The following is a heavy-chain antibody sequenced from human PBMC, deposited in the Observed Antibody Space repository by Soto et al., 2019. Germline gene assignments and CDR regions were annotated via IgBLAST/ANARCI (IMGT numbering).Heavy chain of an antibody. Sequence: SETLSLTFTVSGGSISSYYRSWIRQPPGKGLEWIGYIYYSGSTNYNPSLKSRVTISVDTSKNQFSLKLSSVTAADTAVYYCATYSSSENWFDPWGQGTLVTVSS. D-gene: IGHD6-6*01. CDR2: IYYSGST. V-gene: IGHV4-59*01. CDR3: ATYSSSENWFDP. J-gene: IGHJ5*02. CDR1: GGSISSYY.